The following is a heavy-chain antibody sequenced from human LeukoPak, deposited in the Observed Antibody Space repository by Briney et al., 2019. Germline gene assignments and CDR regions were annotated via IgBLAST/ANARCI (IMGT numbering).Heavy chain of an antibody. J-gene: IGHJ5*02. CDR1: GGSISSSSYY. D-gene: IGHD3-16*01. CDR3: ARDLGGGGNCFDP. V-gene: IGHV4-39*07. CDR2: IYYSGST. Sequence: SETLSLTCTVSGGSISSSSYYWGWIRQPPGKGLEWIGSIYYSGSTYYNPSLKSRVTMSVDTSKNQFSLKLSSVTAADTAVYYCARDLGGGGNCFDPWGQGTLVTVSS.